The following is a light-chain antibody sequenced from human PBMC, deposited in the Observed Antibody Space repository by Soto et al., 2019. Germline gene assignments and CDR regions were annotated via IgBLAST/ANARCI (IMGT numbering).Light chain of an antibody. V-gene: IGKV4-1*01. CDR3: QQYYSTPRT. J-gene: IGKJ1*01. CDR2: WAS. Sequence: DIVMTQSPDSLAVSLGERATINCKSSQSVLYSPHNKNYLAWYQQKPGQPPKLLIDWASTRESGVPDRFSGSGSGTDFTLTISSLQAEDVAVYYCQQYYSTPRTFGQGTKVEIK. CDR1: QSVLYSPHNKNY.